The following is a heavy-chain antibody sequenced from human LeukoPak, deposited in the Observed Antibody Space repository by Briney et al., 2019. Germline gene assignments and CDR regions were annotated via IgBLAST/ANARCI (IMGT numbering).Heavy chain of an antibody. CDR1: GGSVSNYY. CDR3: AWFYDAPYFFDY. Sequence: PSEILSLTCTVSGGSVSNYYWSWIRQPPGKGLEWIGYIYYSGSTKYNPSLKGRVTISVDTSKNQFSLRVTSVTAADTAVYYCAWFYDAPYFFDYWGQGALVTVSS. CDR2: IYYSGST. D-gene: IGHD3-3*01. V-gene: IGHV4-59*02. J-gene: IGHJ4*02.